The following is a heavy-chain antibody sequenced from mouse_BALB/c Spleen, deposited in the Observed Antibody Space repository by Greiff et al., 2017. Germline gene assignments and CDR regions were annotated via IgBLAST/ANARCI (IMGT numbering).Heavy chain of an antibody. CDR2: ISDGGSYT. V-gene: IGHV5-4*02. Sequence: EVQLQESGGGLVKPGGSLKLSCAASGFTFSDYYMYWVRQTPEKRLEWVATISDGGSYTYYPDSVKGRFTISRDNAKNNLYLQMSSLKSEDTAMYYCARALITTVVDYAMDYWGQGTSVTVSS. CDR3: ARALITTVVDYAMDY. CDR1: GFTFSDYY. D-gene: IGHD1-1*01. J-gene: IGHJ4*01.